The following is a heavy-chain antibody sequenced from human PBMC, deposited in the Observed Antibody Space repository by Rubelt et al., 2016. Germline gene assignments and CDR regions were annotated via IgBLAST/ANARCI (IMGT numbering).Heavy chain of an antibody. CDR2: ITSSSGAI. V-gene: IGHV3-48*01. J-gene: IGHJ5*02. CDR1: GFTFVTYS. D-gene: IGHD3-16*01. Sequence: EVQLVESGGGLVQPGGSLRLSCAASGFTFVTYSMNWVRQAPGKGLEWISYITSSSGAIHYVASVKGRFTISRDNAKRSLYLQMNGRRVEDTAAYYCACDALSWGQGARVTVSS. CDR3: ACDALS.